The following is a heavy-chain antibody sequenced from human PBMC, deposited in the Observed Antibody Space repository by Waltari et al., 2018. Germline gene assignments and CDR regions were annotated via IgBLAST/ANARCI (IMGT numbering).Heavy chain of an antibody. J-gene: IGHJ4*02. CDR3: AKTYGSGSYYNLRVGVGMEDY. V-gene: IGHV3-23*01. Sequence: EVQLLESGGGLVQPGGSLRLSCAASGFTFSSYAMTWVRQAPGKWLEWVSAISGSGGRTYYADSVKGRFTISRDNSKNTLYLQMNSLRAEDTAVYYCAKTYGSGSYYNLRVGVGMEDYWGQGTLVTVSS. D-gene: IGHD3-10*01. CDR1: GFTFSSYA. CDR2: ISGSGGRT.